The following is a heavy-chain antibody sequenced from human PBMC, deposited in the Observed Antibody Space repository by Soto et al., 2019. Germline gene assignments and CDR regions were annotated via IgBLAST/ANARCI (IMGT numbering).Heavy chain of an antibody. D-gene: IGHD2-2*01. Sequence: SETLSLTCSVSGGSVSRGGYYWSWIRQVPGKGLEWIGYIYYSGTTNYNPSLKSRITMSIDTSKNQFSLNLTSVTAADTAVYYCGRSHCGDPTCYVGVNYWGQGARVTVSS. CDR1: GGSVSRGGYY. V-gene: IGHV4-31*03. J-gene: IGHJ4*02. CDR3: GRSHCGDPTCYVGVNY. CDR2: IYYSGTT.